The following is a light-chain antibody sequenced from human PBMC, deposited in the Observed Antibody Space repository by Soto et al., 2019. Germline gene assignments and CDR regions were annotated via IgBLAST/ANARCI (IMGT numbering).Light chain of an antibody. J-gene: IGKJ5*01. Sequence: DVQMTQSPSSVSAAVGDRVTVACRASQDIGTWLVWYQQKPGKAPTLLISGATNLQSGVPSRFSGGGSGTDFTLTISSLQPEDVATYYCQQANSFPTFGRGNDWRL. CDR1: QDIGTW. CDR2: GAT. V-gene: IGKV1-12*01. CDR3: QQANSFPT.